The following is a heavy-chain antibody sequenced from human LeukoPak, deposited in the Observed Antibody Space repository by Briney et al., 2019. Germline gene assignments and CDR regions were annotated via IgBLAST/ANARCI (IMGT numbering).Heavy chain of an antibody. CDR1: SGSISSSTYF. J-gene: IGHJ5*02. V-gene: IGHV4-39*01. CDR2: IYYSGAT. Sequence: SETLSLTCTVSSGSISSSTYFWGWIRQPPGNGLEWIGSIYYSGATYYNPSLNSRVTISVDTSKNQFSLNLSSVTAADTAVYYCATSPTFYWFDPWGQGTLVTVSS. CDR3: ATSPTFYWFDP. D-gene: IGHD2/OR15-2a*01.